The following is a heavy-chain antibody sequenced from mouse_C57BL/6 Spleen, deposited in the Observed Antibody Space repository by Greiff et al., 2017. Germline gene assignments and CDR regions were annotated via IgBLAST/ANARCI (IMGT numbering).Heavy chain of an antibody. CDR3: TDGPMDY. J-gene: IGHJ4*01. CDR2: IDPETGGT. Sequence: VQLQQSGAELVRPGASVTLSCKASGYTFTDYEMHWVKQTPVHGLEWIGAIDPETGGTAYNQKFKGKAILTAAKSSSTAYMARRSLTSEDSSVYYCTDGPMDYWGQGTSVTVSS. D-gene: IGHD2-3*01. CDR1: GYTFTDYE. V-gene: IGHV1-15*01.